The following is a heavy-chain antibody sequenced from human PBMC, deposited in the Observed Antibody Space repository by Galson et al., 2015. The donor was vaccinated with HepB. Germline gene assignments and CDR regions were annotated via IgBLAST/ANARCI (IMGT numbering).Heavy chain of an antibody. J-gene: IGHJ6*02. V-gene: IGHV3-33*01. CDR2: IWYDGSNK. D-gene: IGHD6-13*01. Sequence: LRLSCAASGFSFSTYGMHWVRQAPGKGLEWVAVIWYDGSNKFYGDSVKGRFTISRDNSKNTLFLQMNSLRVEDTAVYYCARDVRIAATGTTQPWGMDVWGQGTTVTVSS. CDR1: GFSFSTYG. CDR3: ARDVRIAATGTTQPWGMDV.